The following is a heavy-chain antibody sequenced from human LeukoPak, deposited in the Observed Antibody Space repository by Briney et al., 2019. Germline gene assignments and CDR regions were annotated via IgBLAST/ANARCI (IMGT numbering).Heavy chain of an antibody. Sequence: SETLSLTCDVSGDSISGSNWWNWVRQPPGKGLEWIGGIYHSGSTNYNPSLKRRVTMSVDKSKNQFSLKLSSVTAADTAVYYCARGYPGGITVTTGSFDYWGQGTLVTVSS. CDR1: GDSISGSNW. D-gene: IGHD1-7*01. J-gene: IGHJ4*02. CDR2: IYHSGST. V-gene: IGHV4-4*02. CDR3: ARGYPGGITVTTGSFDY.